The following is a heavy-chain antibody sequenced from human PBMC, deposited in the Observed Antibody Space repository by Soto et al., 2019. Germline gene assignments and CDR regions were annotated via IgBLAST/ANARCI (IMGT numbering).Heavy chain of an antibody. CDR3: ARVYYLEY. CDR2: ISYDGSNK. CDR1: GFTFSNYA. J-gene: IGHJ4*02. V-gene: IGHV3-30-3*01. Sequence: QVQLVESGGGVVQPGGSLRLSCAASGFTFSNYAMHWVRQAPGKGLEWVAVISYDGSNKYYADSVKGRFTISRDNSKNTLYLQMNRLRAEDTAVYYCARVYYLEYWGQGTLVTVSS.